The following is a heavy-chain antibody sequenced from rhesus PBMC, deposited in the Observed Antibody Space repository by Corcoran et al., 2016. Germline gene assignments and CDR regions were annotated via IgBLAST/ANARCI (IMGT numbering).Heavy chain of an antibody. CDR1: GGSISSSY. V-gene: IGHV4-169*01. CDR2: IHGSGSST. D-gene: IGHD6-25*01. J-gene: IGHJ4*01. Sequence: QLQLQESGPGLVKPSETLSVTCAVSGGSISSSYWSWIRQAPGKGLEWIGYIHGSGSSTNYNPSLKSLVTLSVDTSKNQLSLRLSSVTAADTAVYYCARTKTGYSGSFHFDYWGQGVLVTVSS. CDR3: ARTKTGYSGSFHFDY.